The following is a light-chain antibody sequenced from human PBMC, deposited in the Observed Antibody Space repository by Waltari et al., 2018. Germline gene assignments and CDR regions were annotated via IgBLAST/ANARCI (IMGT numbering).Light chain of an antibody. CDR1: SSEIGRYDI. Sequence: QSALTQPAAVSGSPGQSVTISCTGASSEIGRYDIVSWYHQHPGNAPKLVISDVSKRPSGVSDRFSGSKSGDTASLTISGLQFEDEADYYCCSYAGNYVWVFGGGTRLTVL. J-gene: IGLJ3*02. CDR3: CSYAGNYVWV. V-gene: IGLV2-23*02. CDR2: DVS.